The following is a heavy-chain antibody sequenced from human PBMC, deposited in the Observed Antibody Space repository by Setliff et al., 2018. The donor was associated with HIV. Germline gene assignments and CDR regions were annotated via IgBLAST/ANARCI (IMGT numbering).Heavy chain of an antibody. Sequence: ASVKVSCKASGGTFSSYAISWVRQAPGQGLEWMARIIPAFGTPNYAQNFQGRVTITADESTNTAYMELSSLGSEDTAVYYCALGYCSVGSCYSVDFDYWGQGTLVTVSS. V-gene: IGHV1-69*13. D-gene: IGHD2-15*01. CDR3: ALGYCSVGSCYSVDFDY. CDR2: IIPAFGTP. J-gene: IGHJ4*02. CDR1: GGTFSSYA.